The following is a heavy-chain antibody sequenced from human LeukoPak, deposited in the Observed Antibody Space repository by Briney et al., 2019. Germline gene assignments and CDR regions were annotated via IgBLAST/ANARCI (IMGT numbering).Heavy chain of an antibody. CDR1: GGTFSSYA. CDR3: ARDARSGWFDY. V-gene: IGHV1-69*04. J-gene: IGHJ4*02. Sequence: SVKVSCKASGGTFSSYAISWVRQAPGQGLEWMGRIIPILGIANYAQKFQGRVTITADKSTSTAYMELRSLRSDDTAVYYCARDARSGWFDYWGQGTLVTVSS. D-gene: IGHD6-19*01. CDR2: IIPILGIA.